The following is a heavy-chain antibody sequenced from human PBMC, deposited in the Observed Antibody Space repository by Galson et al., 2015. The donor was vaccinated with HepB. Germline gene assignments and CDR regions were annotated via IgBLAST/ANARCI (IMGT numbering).Heavy chain of an antibody. CDR3: ARSSYYYDSSGYLHLDY. Sequence: SVKVSCKASGYTFTTYYMHWVRQAPGQGLEWMGGIIPIFGTANYAQKFQGRVTITADKSTSTAYMELSSLRSEDTAVYYCARSSYYYDSSGYLHLDYWGQGTLVTVSS. V-gene: IGHV1-69*06. D-gene: IGHD3-22*01. J-gene: IGHJ4*02. CDR1: GYTFTTYY. CDR2: IIPIFGTA.